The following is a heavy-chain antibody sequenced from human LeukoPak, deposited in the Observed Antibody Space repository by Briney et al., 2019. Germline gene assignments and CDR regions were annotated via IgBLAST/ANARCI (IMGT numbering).Heavy chain of an antibody. CDR2: IEQDGSEK. V-gene: IGHV3-7*01. J-gene: IGHJ4*02. D-gene: IGHD1-26*01. CDR3: ARDTLGGTYRTLDY. CDR1: GFTFSSYW. Sequence: GGSLRLSCAASGFTFSSYWMHWVRQAPGKGLEWVANIEQDGSEKYYVDSVKGRFTISRDNAKNSLYLQMNSLRAEDTAVYYCARDTLGGTYRTLDYWGQGTLVTVSS.